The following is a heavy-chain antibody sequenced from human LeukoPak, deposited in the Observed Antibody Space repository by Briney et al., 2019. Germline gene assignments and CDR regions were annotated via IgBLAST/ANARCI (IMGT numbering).Heavy chain of an antibody. CDR2: IIPIFGTA. CDR3: ARAIRGSKIASRYFLYYMDV. Sequence: SVKVSCKASGGTFSSYAISWVRQAPGQGLEWMGGIIPIFGTANYAQKFQGRVTITADKSTSTAYMELSSLRSEDTAVYFCARAIRGSKIASRYFLYYMDVWGKGTTLTVSS. CDR1: GGTFSSYA. V-gene: IGHV1-69*06. J-gene: IGHJ6*03. D-gene: IGHD1-26*01.